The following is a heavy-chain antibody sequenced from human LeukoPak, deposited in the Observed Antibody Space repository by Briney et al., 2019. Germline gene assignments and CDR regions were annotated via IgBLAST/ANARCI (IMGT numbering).Heavy chain of an antibody. CDR2: ISGSGDST. Sequence: GGSLRLSCAASGFTFSTYAVNWVRQAPGKGLEWVSTISGSGDSTYYADSVKGRFTISRDNAKNSLYLQMNSLRAEDTALYYCAKDFIVGATISAFDIWGQGTMVTVSS. CDR3: AKDFIVGATISAFDI. D-gene: IGHD1-26*01. V-gene: IGHV3-23*01. CDR1: GFTFSTYA. J-gene: IGHJ3*02.